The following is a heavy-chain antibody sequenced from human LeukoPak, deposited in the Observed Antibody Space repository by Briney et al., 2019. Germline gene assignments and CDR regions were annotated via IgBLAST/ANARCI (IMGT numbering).Heavy chain of an antibody. D-gene: IGHD3-16*01. Sequence: GESLKISCKGSGYSFTSYWIGWVRQAPGQGLEWMGWISAYNGNTNYAQKLQGRVTMTTDTSTSTAYMELRSLRSDDTAVYYCARGGKSYYYYMDVWGKGTTVTVSS. CDR1: GYSFTSYW. CDR3: ARGGKSYYYYMDV. CDR2: ISAYNGNT. J-gene: IGHJ6*03. V-gene: IGHV1-18*04.